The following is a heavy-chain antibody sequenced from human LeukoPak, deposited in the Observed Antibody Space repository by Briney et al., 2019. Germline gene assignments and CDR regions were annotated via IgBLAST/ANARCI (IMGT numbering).Heavy chain of an antibody. CDR3: ARDPSGLGDAFDI. D-gene: IGHD3/OR15-3a*01. CDR1: GYTXTSFG. CDR2: IRACNGNT. Sequence: GSVKVSCKGSGYTXTSFGITWVRKATGQGLEWMVWIRACNGNTKYGQSLHGRVTMTTDTSTSTAYMEVRSLRSDDTAVYYCARDPSGLGDAFDIWGQGTMVTVSS. V-gene: IGHV1-18*01. J-gene: IGHJ3*02.